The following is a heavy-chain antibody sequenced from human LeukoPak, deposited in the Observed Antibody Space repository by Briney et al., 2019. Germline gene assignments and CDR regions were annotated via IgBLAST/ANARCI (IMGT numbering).Heavy chain of an antibody. V-gene: IGHV4-59*12. CDR2: IYYSGST. CDR1: GGSISSYY. CDR3: ARDLGHYYDSSGYYSEGNAFDI. D-gene: IGHD3-22*01. Sequence: SETLSLTCTVSGGSISSYYWSWIRQPPGKGLEWIGYIYYSGSTYYNPSLKSRVTISVDTSKNQFSLKLSSVTAADTAVYYCARDLGHYYDSSGYYSEGNAFDIWGQGTMVTVSS. J-gene: IGHJ3*02.